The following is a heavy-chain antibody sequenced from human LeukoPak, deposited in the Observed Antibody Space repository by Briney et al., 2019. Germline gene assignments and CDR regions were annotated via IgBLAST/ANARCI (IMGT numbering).Heavy chain of an antibody. J-gene: IGHJ6*03. Sequence: ASVKVSCKTSGYTFTSYAISWVRQAPGQGLEWMRWIGANNGNANYAQKLQGRVTMTTDTSTSTAYMELRSLTSDDTAVYYCARDRRCSSTSCYSYYYYYMDVWGKGTTVTISS. V-gene: IGHV1-18*01. D-gene: IGHD2-2*01. CDR3: ARDRRCSSTSCYSYYYYYMDV. CDR1: GYTFTSYA. CDR2: IGANNGNA.